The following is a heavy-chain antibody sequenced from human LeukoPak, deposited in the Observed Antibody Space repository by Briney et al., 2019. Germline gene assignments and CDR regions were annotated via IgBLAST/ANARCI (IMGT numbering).Heavy chain of an antibody. D-gene: IGHD6-19*01. J-gene: IGHJ4*02. Sequence: SETLSLTCSVSGGSISSYYWSWIRQPAGKGLEWIGRIYTSGSTNYNPSLKSRVTMSIDTSKHQFSLKLSSVTAADTAVYYCARGRAGTGSLDYWGQGTLVTVSS. CDR3: ARGRAGTGSLDY. CDR1: GGSISSYY. CDR2: IYTSGST. V-gene: IGHV4-4*07.